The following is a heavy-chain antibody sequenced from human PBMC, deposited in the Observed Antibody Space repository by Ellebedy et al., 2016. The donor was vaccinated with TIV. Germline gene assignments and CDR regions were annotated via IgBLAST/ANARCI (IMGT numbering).Heavy chain of an antibody. J-gene: IGHJ4*02. V-gene: IGHV3-64*04. CDR1: GFTFSSYA. D-gene: IGHD7-27*01. CDR2: ISSDGGRT. CDR3: AKDARQKAQISWGHDY. Sequence: GESLKISCSASGFTFSSYAMHWVRQAPGKGLEYVSAISSDGGRTYYADSVKGRFTISRDNSKNTLYLDMNSLTTEDTAVYYCAKDARQKAQISWGHDYWGQGTLVTVSS.